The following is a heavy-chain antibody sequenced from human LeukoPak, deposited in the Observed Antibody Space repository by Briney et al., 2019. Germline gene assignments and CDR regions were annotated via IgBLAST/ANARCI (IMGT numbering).Heavy chain of an antibody. CDR3: ARTAAGNDAFDI. D-gene: IGHD6-13*01. CDR1: GGSISSYY. J-gene: IGHJ3*02. V-gene: IGHV4-59*01. CDR2: IYYSGST. Sequence: SETLSLTCTVSGGSISSYYWSWIRQPPGKGLEWIGYIYYSGSTNYNPSLKSRVTISVDTSKNQFSLKLSSVTAADTAVYYCARTAAGNDAFDIWGQGTMVIVSS.